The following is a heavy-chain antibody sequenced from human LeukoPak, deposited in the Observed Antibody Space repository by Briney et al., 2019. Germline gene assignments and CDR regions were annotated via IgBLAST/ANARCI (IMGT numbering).Heavy chain of an antibody. CDR3: ARGKVKGRVPLNWFDP. J-gene: IGHJ5*02. D-gene: IGHD3-16*01. V-gene: IGHV3-30*02. CDR2: IRYDGSNK. CDR1: GFTFSSYG. Sequence: GGSLRLSCAASGFTFSSYGMHWVRQAPGKGLEWVAFIRYDGSNKYYADSVKGRFTISRDNSKNTLYLEMNSLRAEDTAVYYCARGKVKGRVPLNWFDPWGQGTLVTVSS.